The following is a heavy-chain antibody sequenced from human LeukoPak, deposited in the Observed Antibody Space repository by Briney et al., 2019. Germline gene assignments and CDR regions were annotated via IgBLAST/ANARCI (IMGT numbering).Heavy chain of an antibody. V-gene: IGHV3-11*04. CDR2: ISSSGSTI. Sequence: GGSLRLSCAASGFTFSDYYMSWIRQAPGKGLECVSYISSSGSTIYYADSVKGRFTISRDNAKNSLYLQMNSLRAEDTAVYYCARVVHDILTGYYNYWGQGTLVTVSS. CDR3: ARVVHDILTGYYNY. CDR1: GFTFSDYY. D-gene: IGHD3-9*01. J-gene: IGHJ4*02.